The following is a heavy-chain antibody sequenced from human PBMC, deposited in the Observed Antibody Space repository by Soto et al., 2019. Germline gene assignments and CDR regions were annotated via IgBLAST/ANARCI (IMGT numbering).Heavy chain of an antibody. Sequence: QVQLVESGGGVVQPGRSLRLSCAASGFTFSSYGMHWVRQAPGKGLEWVAVIWYDGSNKYYADSVKGRFTISRDNXKXTXWLQMNSLRAEDTAVYYCAREGSHDYGDYVLFTFDYWGQGTLVTVSS. CDR3: AREGSHDYGDYVLFTFDY. CDR1: GFTFSSYG. CDR2: IWYDGSNK. V-gene: IGHV3-33*01. J-gene: IGHJ4*02. D-gene: IGHD4-17*01.